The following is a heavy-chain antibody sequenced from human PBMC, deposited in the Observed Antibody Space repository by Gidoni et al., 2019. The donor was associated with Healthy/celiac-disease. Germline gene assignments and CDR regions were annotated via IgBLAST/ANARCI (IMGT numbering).Heavy chain of an antibody. CDR1: GGSFSGYY. D-gene: IGHD3-3*01. CDR3: ARGLSLFWSGLGYFDY. Sequence: SLNCAVYGGSFSGYYWSWLRQPPGKGLEWIGEINHSGSTNYNPSLKSRVTISVDTSKNQFSLKLSSVTAADTAVYYCARGLSLFWSGLGYFDYWGQGTLVTVSS. V-gene: IGHV4-34*01. CDR2: INHSGST. J-gene: IGHJ4*02.